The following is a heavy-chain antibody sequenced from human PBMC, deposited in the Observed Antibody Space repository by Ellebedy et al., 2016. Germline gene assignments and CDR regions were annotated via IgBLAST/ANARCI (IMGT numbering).Heavy chain of an antibody. CDR2: INGRGDDT. Sequence: GESLKISCAASGFTFSTYAMSWVRQTPGKGLEWVSSINGRGDDTYYADSVKGRFSISRDNFKDALFLQMNSLRAEDTAVYYGVKLAGGAAYFDYWGQGTLVAVSS. D-gene: IGHD3-16*01. CDR3: VKLAGGAAYFDY. V-gene: IGHV3-23*01. CDR1: GFTFSTYA. J-gene: IGHJ4*02.